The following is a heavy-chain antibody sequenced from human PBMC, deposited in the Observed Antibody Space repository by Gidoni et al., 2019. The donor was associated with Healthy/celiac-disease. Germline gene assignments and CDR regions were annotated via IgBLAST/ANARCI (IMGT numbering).Heavy chain of an antibody. J-gene: IGHJ2*01. D-gene: IGHD3-10*01. CDR3: ARAEGRGWYFDL. CDR1: GFTFSSYG. Sequence: QVQLVESGGGVVQPGRSLRLSCAASGFTFSSYGMPWFRQGPGKGLEWVAVIWYDGSNKNYADSVKGRFTISRDNSKNTLYLQMNSLRAEGTAVYYCARAEGRGWYFDLWGRGTLVTVSS. V-gene: IGHV3-33*01. CDR2: IWYDGSNK.